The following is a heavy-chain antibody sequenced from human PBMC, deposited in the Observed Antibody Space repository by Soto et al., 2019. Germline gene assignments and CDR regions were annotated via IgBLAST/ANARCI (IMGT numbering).Heavy chain of an antibody. Sequence: GASVKVSCKASGGTFSSYAISWVRQAPGQGLEWMGGIIPIFGTANYAQKFQGRVTITADKSTSTAYMELSSLRSEDTAVYYCARVSANYYDSSGYYSATYYFDYWGQGTPVTVSS. J-gene: IGHJ4*02. V-gene: IGHV1-69*06. D-gene: IGHD3-22*01. CDR1: GGTFSSYA. CDR2: IIPIFGTA. CDR3: ARVSANYYDSSGYYSATYYFDY.